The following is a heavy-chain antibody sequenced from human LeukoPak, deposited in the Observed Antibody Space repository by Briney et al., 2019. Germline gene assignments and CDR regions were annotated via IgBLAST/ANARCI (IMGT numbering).Heavy chain of an antibody. CDR1: GFTFDDYA. D-gene: IGHD3-10*01. J-gene: IGHJ5*02. CDR3: AKGGGVLWFGEPMNWFYP. Sequence: GRSLRLSCAASGFTFDDYAMHWVRQAPGKGLEWVSGISWNSGSIGYADSVKGRFTISRDNAKNSLNLQMNSLRAEDTALYYCAKGGGVLWFGEPMNWFYPWGQGTLVTVSS. CDR2: ISWNSGSI. V-gene: IGHV3-9*01.